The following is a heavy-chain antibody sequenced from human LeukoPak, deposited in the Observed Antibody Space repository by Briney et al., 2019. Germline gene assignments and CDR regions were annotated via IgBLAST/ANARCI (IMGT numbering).Heavy chain of an antibody. CDR2: IYSGGST. V-gene: IGHV3-53*01. CDR3: ARRYSSGWWIDY. Sequence: GGSLRLSCAASGFTVSSNYMNGVRQAPGKGLEWVSVIYSGGSTYYADSVKGRFTISRDNSKNTLYLQMNTLRAEDTAVYYCARRYSSGWWIDYWGQGTLVTVSS. D-gene: IGHD6-19*01. J-gene: IGHJ4*02. CDR1: GFTVSSNY.